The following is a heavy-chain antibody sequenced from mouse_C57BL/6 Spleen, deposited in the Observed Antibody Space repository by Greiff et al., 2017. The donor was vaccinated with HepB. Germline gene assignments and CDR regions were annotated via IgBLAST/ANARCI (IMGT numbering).Heavy chain of an antibody. V-gene: IGHV5-9-1*02. J-gene: IGHJ1*03. CDR3: TRARLLRLWYFDV. D-gene: IGHD1-2*01. CDR1: GFTFSSYA. CDR2: ISSGGDYI. Sequence: EVKLMESGEGLVKPGGSLKLSCAASGFTFSSYAMSWVRQTPEKRLEWVAYISSGGDYIYYADTVKGRFTISRDNARNTLYLQMSSLKSEDTAMYYCTRARLLRLWYFDVWGTGTTVTVSS.